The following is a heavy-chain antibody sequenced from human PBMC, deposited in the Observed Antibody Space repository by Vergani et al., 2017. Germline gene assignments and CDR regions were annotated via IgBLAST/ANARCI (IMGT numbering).Heavy chain of an antibody. D-gene: IGHD2-2*01. Sequence: QVQLQESGPGLVKPSETLSLTCTVSGGSISSYYWSWIRQPPGKGLEWIGYIYYSGSTNYNPSLKSRVTISVDTSKNQFSLKLSSVTAADTAVYYCASLALVVVPAAEXFQHWGQGTLVTVSS. CDR1: GGSISSYY. CDR2: IYYSGST. CDR3: ASLALVVVPAAEXFQH. V-gene: IGHV4-59*08. J-gene: IGHJ1*01.